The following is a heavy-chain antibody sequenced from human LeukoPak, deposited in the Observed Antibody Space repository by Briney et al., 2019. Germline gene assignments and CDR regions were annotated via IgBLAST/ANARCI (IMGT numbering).Heavy chain of an antibody. V-gene: IGHV3-23*01. CDR3: AKYYYGSGSSPLNFDY. J-gene: IGHJ4*02. CDR2: TRTSAGHI. D-gene: IGHD3-10*01. Sequence: PGGSLRLSCAASGFTFSSYGMGWVRQAPGKGLEWVSTTRTSAGHIYYADSVKGRFTISRDNSKNTVYLQMNSLRAEDTAVYYCAKYYYGSGSSPLNFDYWGQGTLVTVSS. CDR1: GFTFSSYG.